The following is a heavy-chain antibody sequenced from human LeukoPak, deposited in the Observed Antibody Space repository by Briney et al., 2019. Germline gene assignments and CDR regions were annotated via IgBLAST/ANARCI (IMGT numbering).Heavy chain of an antibody. CDR2: TYYRSKWYN. CDR3: ARDIRYSSGWYPRDNWFDP. CDR1: GDSVSSNSAA. D-gene: IGHD6-19*01. J-gene: IGHJ5*02. Sequence: SQTLSLTCAISGDSVSSNSAAWNWIRQSPSRGLEWLGRTYYRSKWYNDYAVPVKSRITINPDTSKNQFSLQLNSVTPEDTAVYYCARDIRYSSGWYPRDNWFDPWGQGTLVTVSS. V-gene: IGHV6-1*01.